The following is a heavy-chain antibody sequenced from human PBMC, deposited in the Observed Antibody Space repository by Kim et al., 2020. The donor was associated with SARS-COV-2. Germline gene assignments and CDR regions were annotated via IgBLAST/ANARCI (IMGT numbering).Heavy chain of an antibody. J-gene: IGHJ4*02. CDR3: ARVLRDGYTGGKFDY. CDR2: GYYSGTT. CDR1: GGSISSSSYY. D-gene: IGHD5-12*01. Sequence: SETLSLTCTVSGGSISSSSYYWGWIRQPPGKGLEWIGSGYYSGTTYYNPSLGSRVIISVDTSKSQFSLRLTSVTAADTAVYYCARVLRDGYTGGKFDYWGQGTLVTVSS. V-gene: IGHV4-39*07.